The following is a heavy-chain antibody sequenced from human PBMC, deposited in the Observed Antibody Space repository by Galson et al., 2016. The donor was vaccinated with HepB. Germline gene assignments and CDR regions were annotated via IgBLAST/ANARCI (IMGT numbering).Heavy chain of an antibody. CDR3: AREPEISGNHGDAFDI. Sequence: TLSLTCTVSGGSITSGTKYWTWIRQPAGKGLEWIGGISTSGTANYNPSLRSRVTISLDTSKTHPSLKLRSVTASDTAMYYSAREPEISGNHGDAFDIWGQGALVTVSS. J-gene: IGHJ3*02. CDR1: GGSITSGTKY. D-gene: IGHD1-26*01. CDR2: ISTSGTA. V-gene: IGHV4-61*02.